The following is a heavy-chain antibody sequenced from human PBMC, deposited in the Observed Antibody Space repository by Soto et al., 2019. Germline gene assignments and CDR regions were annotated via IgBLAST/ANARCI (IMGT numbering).Heavy chain of an antibody. CDR3: AKALGELSPESYDY. D-gene: IGHD3-16*02. Sequence: QVQLVESGGGVVQPGRSLRLSCAASGFTFSSYAMHWVRQAPGKGLEWVAVISYDGSDKYYADSVKGRFTISRDNSKNTRNLQMNSLRADDTAVYYCAKALGELSPESYDYWGQGNLITVSS. V-gene: IGHV3-30*18. CDR2: ISYDGSDK. CDR1: GFTFSSYA. J-gene: IGHJ4*02.